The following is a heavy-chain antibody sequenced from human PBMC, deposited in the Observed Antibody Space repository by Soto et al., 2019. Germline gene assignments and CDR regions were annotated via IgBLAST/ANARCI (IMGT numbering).Heavy chain of an antibody. J-gene: IGHJ6*03. Sequence: QVQLQESGPGLVKPSETLSLTCTVSGGSISSYYWSWIRQTPGKGLEWIGYIYYSGSTNYNPSLKSRVTISVDTSKNQFSLKLSSVTATDTAVYYCATTADPGYHPWNYYMDVWGKGTTATVSS. CDR2: IYYSGST. CDR1: GGSISSYY. CDR3: ATTADPGYHPWNYYMDV. D-gene: IGHD5-18*01. V-gene: IGHV4-59*01.